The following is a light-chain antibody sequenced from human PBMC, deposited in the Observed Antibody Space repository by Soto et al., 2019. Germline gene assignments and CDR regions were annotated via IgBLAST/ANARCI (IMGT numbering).Light chain of an antibody. CDR3: QSYDTSLSGSV. V-gene: IGLV1-40*01. CDR1: SSNTGAGYD. J-gene: IGLJ2*01. Sequence: QSVLTQPPSVSGAPGQRVTISCTGSSSNTGAGYDVHWYQQLPGTAPKLLIYSNTNRPSGVPDRFSGSKSGTSASLAITGLQAEDEADYSCQSYDTSLSGSVFGGGTTLTVL. CDR2: SNT.